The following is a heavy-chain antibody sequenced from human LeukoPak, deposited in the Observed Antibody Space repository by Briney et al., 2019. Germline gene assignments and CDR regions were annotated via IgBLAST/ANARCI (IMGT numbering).Heavy chain of an antibody. CDR2: INHSGST. V-gene: IGHV4-34*01. D-gene: IGHD5-12*01. J-gene: IGHJ4*02. CDR1: GGSFGDFY. Sequence: SETLSLTCAIYGGSFGDFYWSWIRQPPGKGLEWIGEINHSGSTNYNPSLKSRVTISVDTSKNQFSLKLSSVTAADTAVYYCARSGSGYLRYYFDYWGQGTLVTVSS. CDR3: ARSGSGYLRYYFDY.